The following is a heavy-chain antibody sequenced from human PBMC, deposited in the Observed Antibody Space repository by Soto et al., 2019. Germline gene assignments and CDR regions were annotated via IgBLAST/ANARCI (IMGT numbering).Heavy chain of an antibody. CDR1: GFAVSSSY. Sequence: PVGSLRLSCAASGFAVSSSYMMWVRQAPGKGLECISVTYTDGSTHYADSVKDRFTISRDDSRNTLYLQMNSLRAEDTAVYYCARDPPITSDYALDVWGQGTTVTVSS. CDR3: ARDPPITSDYALDV. CDR2: TYTDGST. V-gene: IGHV3-53*01. J-gene: IGHJ6*02. D-gene: IGHD1-20*01.